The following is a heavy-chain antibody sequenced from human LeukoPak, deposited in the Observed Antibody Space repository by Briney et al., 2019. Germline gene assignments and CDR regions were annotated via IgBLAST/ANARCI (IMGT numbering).Heavy chain of an antibody. CDR3: ASLTMVRGATGYNWFDP. D-gene: IGHD3-10*01. V-gene: IGHV3-48*01. CDR1: GFTFDDYG. Sequence: PGGSLRLSCAASGFTFDDYGMSWVRQAPGKGLEWVSYISSSSSTIYYADSVKGRFTISRDNAKNSLYLQMNSLRAEDTAVYYCASLTMVRGATGYNWFDPWGQGTLVTVSS. J-gene: IGHJ5*02. CDR2: ISSSSSTI.